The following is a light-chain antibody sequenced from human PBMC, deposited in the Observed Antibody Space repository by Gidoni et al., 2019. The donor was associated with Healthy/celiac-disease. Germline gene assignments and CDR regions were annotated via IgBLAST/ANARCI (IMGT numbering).Light chain of an antibody. J-gene: IGKJ1*01. CDR1: QSVSSN. V-gene: IGKV3-15*01. Sequence: EIVMTQSPATLSVPPGERPTLSCRASQSVSSNLAWYQQKPGQPPRLLIYAASTRATGIPAMFSSSGSGTVFPLTISSLPSEDFAVYYCQQYNNWPMTFGQGTKVEIK. CDR3: QQYNNWPMT. CDR2: AAS.